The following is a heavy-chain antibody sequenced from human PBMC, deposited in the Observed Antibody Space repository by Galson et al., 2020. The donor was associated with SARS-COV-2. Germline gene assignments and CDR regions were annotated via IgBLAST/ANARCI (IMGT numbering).Heavy chain of an antibody. CDR2: ISYDGSNK. Sequence: TGRSLRLSCAASGFTFSSYAMHWVRQAPGKGLEWVAVISYDGSNKYYADSVKGRFTISRDNSKNTLYLQMNSLRAEDTAVYYCARDFRFLEWLLVTDYYYYGMDVWGQGTTVTVSS. D-gene: IGHD3-3*01. CDR3: ARDFRFLEWLLVTDYYYYGMDV. J-gene: IGHJ6*02. CDR1: GFTFSSYA. V-gene: IGHV3-30-3*01.